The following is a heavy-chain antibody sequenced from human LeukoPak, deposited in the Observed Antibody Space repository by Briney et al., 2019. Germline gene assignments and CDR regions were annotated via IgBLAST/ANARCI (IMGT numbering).Heavy chain of an antibody. D-gene: IGHD3/OR15-3a*01. CDR1: GFTFSSYA. CDR3: VRDHSLDYGIWFEP. J-gene: IGHJ5*02. CDR2: ISYNGGDK. Sequence: GGSLRLSCAASGFTFSSYAMHWVRQAPGRGLEWVAFISYNGGDKYYAASVKGRFTISRDNSKNTLYLQMNSLAPDDTAVYYCVRDHSLDYGIWFEPWGQGTLVTVSS. V-gene: IGHV3-30*04.